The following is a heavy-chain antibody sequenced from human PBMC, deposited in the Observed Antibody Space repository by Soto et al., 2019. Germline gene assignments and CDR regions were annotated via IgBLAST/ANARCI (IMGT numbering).Heavy chain of an antibody. D-gene: IGHD6-25*01. CDR1: GFNFHDYT. J-gene: IGHJ6*02. CDR2: ITWDGVSI. CDR3: AKGGFGGYGLDV. Sequence: EEHLVESGGAEVQPGGSLRLSCEASGFNFHDYTIHWVRQTPGKGLEWVSFITWDGVSIYYADSVRGRFTISRDNSKNSLTLEITSVRSDDSGLYYCAKGGFGGYGLDVWGQGTTVTVSS. V-gene: IGHV3-43*01.